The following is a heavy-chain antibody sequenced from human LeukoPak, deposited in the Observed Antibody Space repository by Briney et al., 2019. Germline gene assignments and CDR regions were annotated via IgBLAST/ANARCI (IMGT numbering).Heavy chain of an antibody. CDR2: ISNNGGYT. CDR1: GFTFRSYW. V-gene: IGHV3-23*01. J-gene: IGHJ4*02. Sequence: HSGGSLRLSCAASGFTFRSYWMSWVRQAPGKGLEWVSAISNNGGYTYYADSVQGRFTISRDNSKSTLCLQMNSLRAEDTAVYYCAKQLGYCSDGSCYFPYWGQGTLVTVSS. D-gene: IGHD2-15*01. CDR3: AKQLGYCSDGSCYFPY.